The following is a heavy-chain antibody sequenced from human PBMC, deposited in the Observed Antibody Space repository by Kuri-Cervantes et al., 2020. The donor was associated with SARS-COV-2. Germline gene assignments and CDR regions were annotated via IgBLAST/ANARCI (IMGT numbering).Heavy chain of an antibody. Sequence: SETLSLTCTVSGGSISSSSYYWGWIRQPPGKGLEWIGSIYYSGSTYYNPSLKSQVTISVDTSKNQFSLKLSSVTAADTAVYYCARVGLGYGDYVWYYYYYMDVWGKGTTVTVSS. D-gene: IGHD4-17*01. V-gene: IGHV4-39*07. CDR2: IYYSGST. J-gene: IGHJ6*03. CDR1: GGSISSSSYY. CDR3: ARVGLGYGDYVWYYYYYMDV.